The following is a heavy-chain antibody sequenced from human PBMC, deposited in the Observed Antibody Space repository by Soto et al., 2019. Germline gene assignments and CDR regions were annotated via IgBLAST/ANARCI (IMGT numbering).Heavy chain of an antibody. Sequence: QVPLVQSGAEVKKPGASVKVSCKASGYTFTSTGISWVRQAPGQGLEWMGWISTYNGKTTYARKFQGRVTMTMDTSTSTAYMDLGSLRSDDTAVYDCVRVVDSTTGWFDPWGQGTLVTVSS. D-gene: IGHD5-12*01. CDR2: ISTYNGKT. CDR3: VRVVDSTTGWFDP. V-gene: IGHV1-18*01. CDR1: GYTFTSTG. J-gene: IGHJ5*02.